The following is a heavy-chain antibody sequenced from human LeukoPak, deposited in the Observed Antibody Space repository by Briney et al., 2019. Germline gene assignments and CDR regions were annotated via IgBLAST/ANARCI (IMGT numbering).Heavy chain of an antibody. CDR1: GGSISSGDYY. V-gene: IGHV4-30-4*01. D-gene: IGHD5-18*01. J-gene: IGHJ4*02. CDR2: IYYSGST. Sequence: SQTLSLTCTVSGGSISSGDYYWSWIRQPPGKGLEWIGYIYYSGSTYYNPSLKSRVTISVDTSKNQFSLKLSSVTAADKAVYYCAREVRGYSYGYFDYWGQGTLVTVSS. CDR3: AREVRGYSYGYFDY.